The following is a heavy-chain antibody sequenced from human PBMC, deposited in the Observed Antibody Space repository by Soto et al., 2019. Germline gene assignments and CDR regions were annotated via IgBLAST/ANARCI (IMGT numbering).Heavy chain of an antibody. CDR2: ISDGGSST. CDR3: ARVFCSNGVCFMGHFDS. V-gene: IGHV3-23*01. CDR1: GFTFSMYA. D-gene: IGHD2-8*01. J-gene: IGHJ4*02. Sequence: GGSLRLSCATSGFTFSMYAMTWVRQAPGKGLEWVPGISDGGSSTYYADSVKGRFTISRDTSINTLFLHMNSLRAEDTAVYYCARVFCSNGVCFMGHFDSWGQGTLVTVSS.